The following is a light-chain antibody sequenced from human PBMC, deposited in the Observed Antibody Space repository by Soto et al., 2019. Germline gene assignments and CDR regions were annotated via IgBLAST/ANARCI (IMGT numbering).Light chain of an antibody. Sequence: DVVMTQSPLSLPVTLGQPASISCRSSQSLLHSNGYNYLDWYLQKPGQSPQLLIYLGSNRASGVPDRFSGSGSGTDFTLKISRVEAEDVGVYYCMQALQTPLTFGGGTKVDI. CDR2: LGS. CDR3: MQALQTPLT. J-gene: IGKJ4*01. V-gene: IGKV2-28*01. CDR1: QSLLHSNGYNY.